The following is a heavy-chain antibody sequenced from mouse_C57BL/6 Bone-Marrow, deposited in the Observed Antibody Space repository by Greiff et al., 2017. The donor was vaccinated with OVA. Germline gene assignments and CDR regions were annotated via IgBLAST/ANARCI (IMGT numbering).Heavy chain of an antibody. CDR1: GYAFSSSW. CDR3: ARRQGGGWFAY. V-gene: IGHV1-82*01. D-gene: IGHD6-1*01. CDR2: IYPGDGDT. Sequence: QVQLQQSGPELVKPGASVKISCKASGYAFSSSWLNWVKQRPGQGLEWIGRIYPGDGDTNYNGKFKGKATLTADKSSSTAYMQLSSLTSEDSAVYFCARRQGGGWFAYWGQGTLVTVSA. J-gene: IGHJ3*01.